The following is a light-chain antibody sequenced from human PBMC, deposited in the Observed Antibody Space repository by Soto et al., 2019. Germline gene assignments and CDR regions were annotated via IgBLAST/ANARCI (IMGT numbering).Light chain of an antibody. CDR3: SSYTGGNPSNV. CDR1: NSGIGTYEL. V-gene: IGLV2-14*02. Sequence: QSALTQPASVSGSPGQSITISCTGTNSGIGTYELVSWYQQHPGRAPKLMIYEVTIRPSGVSDRFSGSKSGNTASLTVSGLQAEDEADYYCSSYTGGNPSNVFGTGPKLTVL. J-gene: IGLJ1*01. CDR2: EVT.